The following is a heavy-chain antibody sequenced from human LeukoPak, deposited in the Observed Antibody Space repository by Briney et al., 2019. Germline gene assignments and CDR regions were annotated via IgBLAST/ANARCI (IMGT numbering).Heavy chain of an antibody. CDR3: ARGAYCGGDCYDP. D-gene: IGHD2-21*01. Sequence: GASVKVSCKASGGTFSSYAISWVRQAPGQGLEWMGGIIPIFGTANYAQKFQGRVTITADESTSTAYMELSSLRSEDTAVCYCARGAYCGGDCYDPWGQGTLATISS. V-gene: IGHV1-69*13. CDR1: GGTFSSYA. J-gene: IGHJ5*02. CDR2: IIPIFGTA.